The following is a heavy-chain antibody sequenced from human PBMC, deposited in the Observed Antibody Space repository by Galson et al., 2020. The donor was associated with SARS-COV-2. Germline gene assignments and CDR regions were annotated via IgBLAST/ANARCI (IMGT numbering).Heavy chain of an antibody. CDR1: GFIFINYG. D-gene: IGHD3-10*01. CDR3: ARDSGTYQFDY. V-gene: IGHV3-33*01. J-gene: IGHJ4*02. CDR2: IWYDGTNK. Sequence: GGSLRLSCAASGFIFINYGMHWVRQAPGKGLEWVEVIWYDGTNKYYADSVKGRFTISRDNSKNTLYLQMNSLRAEDTAIYYCARDSGTYQFDYWGQGTLVTVSS.